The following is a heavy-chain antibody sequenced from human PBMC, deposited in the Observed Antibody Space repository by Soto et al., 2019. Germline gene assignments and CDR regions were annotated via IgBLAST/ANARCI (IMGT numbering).Heavy chain of an antibody. CDR2: ISGRGDNT. CDR1: GITFSIYA. CDR3: VPSTMRYMHV. Sequence: EVQLLQSGGGLVQPGGSLRLSCSASGITFSIYAMSWVRQAPGKGLEWVSAISGRGDNTYYADSVEGRFTISRDNSKKTLYLQMNSLRAEDTAIYWVVPSTMRYMHVWGEGTTVTVFS. J-gene: IGHJ6*03. D-gene: IGHD2-2*01. V-gene: IGHV3-23*01.